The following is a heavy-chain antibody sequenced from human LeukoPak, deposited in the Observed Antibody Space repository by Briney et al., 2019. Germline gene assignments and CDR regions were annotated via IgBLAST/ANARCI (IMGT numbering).Heavy chain of an antibody. CDR1: GVTFSSYA. CDR2: IIAILGIA. D-gene: IGHD5-18*01. CDR3: ASLFVDTATPPYCYYYGMDV. J-gene: IGHJ6*04. V-gene: IGHV1-69*04. Sequence: PLASVKVSCEASGVTFSSYAISWVRQAPGQGLEWMGRIIAILGIANYAQNLQGRVTITADKSTSTAYMQLSSLRSEDTAVYYCASLFVDTATPPYCYYYGMDVWVEGTTVTDSS.